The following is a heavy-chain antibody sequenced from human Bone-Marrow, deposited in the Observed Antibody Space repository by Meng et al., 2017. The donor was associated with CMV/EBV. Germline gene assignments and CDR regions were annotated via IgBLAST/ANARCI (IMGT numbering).Heavy chain of an antibody. J-gene: IGHJ3*01. CDR1: GFTFNSYE. CDR3: ARGATIFGGAFDH. D-gene: IGHD3-3*01. Sequence: GGSLRLSCAASGFTFNSYEMNWVRQAPGKGLEWVSYISSSGSTIYYADSMKGRFIISRDNAKNSLYLQMNSLRAEDTAVYYCARGATIFGGAFDHWGQGTMVTVSS. V-gene: IGHV3-48*03. CDR2: ISSSGSTI.